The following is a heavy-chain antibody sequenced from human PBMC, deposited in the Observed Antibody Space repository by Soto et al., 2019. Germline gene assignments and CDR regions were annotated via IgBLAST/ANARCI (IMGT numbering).Heavy chain of an antibody. CDR2: IYPGDSDT. D-gene: IGHD4-17*01. CDR3: ARLSTMTAPFLVLFDF. CDR1: GYSFTSYW. J-gene: IGHJ4*02. V-gene: IGHV5-51*01. Sequence: PGESLKISCKGSGYSFTSYWIGWVRQMPGKGLEWMGIIYPGDSDTRYSPSFQGQVTISADKSISTAYLQWSSLKASDTAMYYCARLSTMTAPFLVLFDFWGQGTLVTVSS.